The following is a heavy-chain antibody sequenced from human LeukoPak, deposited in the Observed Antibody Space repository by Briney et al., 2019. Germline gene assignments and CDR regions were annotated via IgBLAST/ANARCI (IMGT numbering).Heavy chain of an antibody. CDR2: ISSSGSTI. CDR3: ARGESAVAAPGFFNYYMDV. V-gene: IGHV3-11*04. CDR1: GFTFSDYY. J-gene: IGHJ6*03. Sequence: GGSLRLSCAASGFTFSDYYMSWIRQAPGKGLEWVSYISSSGSTIYYADSVKGRLTISRDNDKNSLYLQMNSLRAEDTAVYYCARGESAVAAPGFFNYYMDVWGKGTTVTVSS. D-gene: IGHD2-15*01.